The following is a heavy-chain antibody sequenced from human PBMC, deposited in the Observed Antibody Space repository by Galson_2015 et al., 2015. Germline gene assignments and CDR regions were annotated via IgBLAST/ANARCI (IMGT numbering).Heavy chain of an antibody. D-gene: IGHD3-3*01. CDR2: INSDGSST. CDR3: ARDQGDFWSGYFIDLDY. Sequence: SLRLSCAASGFTFSSYWMHWVRQAPGKGLVWVSRINSDGSSTSYADSVKGRFTISRDNAKNTLYLQMNSLRAEDTAVYYCARDQGDFWSGYFIDLDYWGQGTLVTVSS. CDR1: GFTFSSYW. J-gene: IGHJ4*02. V-gene: IGHV3-74*01.